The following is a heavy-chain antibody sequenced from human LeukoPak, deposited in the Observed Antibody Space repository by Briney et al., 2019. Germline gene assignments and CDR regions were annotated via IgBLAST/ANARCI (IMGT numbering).Heavy chain of an antibody. CDR3: ASRYYYDTRGYFLH. CDR2: IYYSGST. CDR1: GNSIRSSSYY. V-gene: IGHV4-39*01. J-gene: IGHJ1*01. D-gene: IGHD3-22*01. Sequence: SETLSLTCTVSGNSIRSSSYYWGWIRQSPEKGLEWIGSIYYSGSTYYSASFKSRVTISVDTSQNQFSLKLRSVTAADRAVYYCASRYYYDTRGYFLHWGQGTLVTVSS.